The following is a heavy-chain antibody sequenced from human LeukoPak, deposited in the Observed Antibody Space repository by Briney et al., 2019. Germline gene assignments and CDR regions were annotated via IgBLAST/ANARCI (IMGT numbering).Heavy chain of an antibody. Sequence: PGRSLRLSCAASGFTFSSYAMHWVRQAPGKGLEWVAVISYDGGNKYYADSVKGRFTISRDNSKNTLYLQMNSLRAEDTAVYYCARDGYCSSTSCGGVYYYYGMDVWGKGTTVTVSS. J-gene: IGHJ6*04. D-gene: IGHD2-2*01. CDR1: GFTFSSYA. V-gene: IGHV3-30*04. CDR2: ISYDGGNK. CDR3: ARDGYCSSTSCGGVYYYYGMDV.